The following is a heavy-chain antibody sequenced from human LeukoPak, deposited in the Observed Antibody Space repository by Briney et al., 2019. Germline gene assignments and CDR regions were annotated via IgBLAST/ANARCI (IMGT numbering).Heavy chain of an antibody. V-gene: IGHV4-34*01. D-gene: IGHD3-10*01. CDR1: GGSFSGYY. CDR2: IYHSGST. Sequence: SETLSLTCAVYGGSFSGYYWSWIRQPPGKGLEWIGEIYHSGSTNYNPSLKSRVTISVDKSKNQFSLKLSSVTAADTAVYYCARDVLRGSGSTFDYWGQGTLVTVSS. J-gene: IGHJ4*02. CDR3: ARDVLRGSGSTFDY.